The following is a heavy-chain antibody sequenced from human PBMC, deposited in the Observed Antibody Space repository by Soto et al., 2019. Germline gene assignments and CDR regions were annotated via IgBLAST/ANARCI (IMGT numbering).Heavy chain of an antibody. CDR1: GFTFDDYA. CDR3: VKDIGVSGGGSLDY. J-gene: IGHJ4*02. Sequence: EVPLVESGGGLVQPGRSLRLSCAASGFTFDDYAMHWVRQTPGKGLEWVSGISWNSLSVGYADSVKGRFTISRDNAKNSLYLQMNSLRNEDTALYFCVKDIGVSGGGSLDYWGQGTLVTVSS. D-gene: IGHD2-8*02. V-gene: IGHV3-9*01. CDR2: ISWNSLSV.